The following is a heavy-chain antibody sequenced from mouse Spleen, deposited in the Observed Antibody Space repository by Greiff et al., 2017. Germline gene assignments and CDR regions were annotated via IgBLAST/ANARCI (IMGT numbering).Heavy chain of an antibody. D-gene: IGHD3-2*02. Sequence: EVKLMESGPGMVKPSQSLSLTCTVTGYSITSGYDWHXIRHFPGNKLEWMGYISYSGSTNYNPSLKSRISITHDTSKNHFFLKLNSVTTEDTATYYCARGDSSGVFAYWGQGTLVTVSA. CDR1: GYSITSGYD. CDR2: ISYSGST. J-gene: IGHJ3*01. V-gene: IGHV3-1*01. CDR3: ARGDSSGVFAY.